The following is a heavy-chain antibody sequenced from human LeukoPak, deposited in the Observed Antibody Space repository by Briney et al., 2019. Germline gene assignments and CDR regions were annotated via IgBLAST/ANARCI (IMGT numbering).Heavy chain of an antibody. J-gene: IGHJ6*02. CDR3: ARDGHCTNGVCHYNGMDV. V-gene: IGHV1-18*01. Sequence: ASVKVTCKASGYTFTSYGISWVRQAPGQGLEWMGWISAYNGNTNYAQKLQGRVTMTTDTSTSTAYMELRSLRSDDTAVYYCARDGHCTNGVCHYNGMDVWGQGTTVTVSS. CDR2: ISAYNGNT. D-gene: IGHD2-8*01. CDR1: GYTFTSYG.